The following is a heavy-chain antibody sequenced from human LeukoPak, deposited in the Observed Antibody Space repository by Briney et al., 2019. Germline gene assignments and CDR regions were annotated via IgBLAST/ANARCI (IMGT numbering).Heavy chain of an antibody. Sequence: ASVKVSCKASGYTFNSYDINWVRQATGQGLEWMGWMNPNSGNTGYAQKFQGRVTMTRNTSISTAYMELSSLRSEDTAVYYCARGTLTGTIGDYWGQETLVTVSS. CDR1: GYTFNSYD. CDR3: ARGTLTGTIGDY. CDR2: MNPNSGNT. V-gene: IGHV1-8*01. D-gene: IGHD1-7*01. J-gene: IGHJ4*02.